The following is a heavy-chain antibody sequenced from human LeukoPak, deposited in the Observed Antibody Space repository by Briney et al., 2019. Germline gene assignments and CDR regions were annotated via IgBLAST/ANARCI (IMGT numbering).Heavy chain of an antibody. Sequence: GGSLRLSCGGSGFTFKSLSMHWVRQAPGKGLEWVSDISSNSGIKSYADSVKGRFTISRDNAKNSLYLQMNSLRAEDTAVYYCARAYDFWSGPGGYWGQGTLVTVSS. D-gene: IGHD3-3*01. J-gene: IGHJ4*02. CDR1: GFTFKSLS. V-gene: IGHV3-48*01. CDR3: ARAYDFWSGPGGY. CDR2: ISSNSGIK.